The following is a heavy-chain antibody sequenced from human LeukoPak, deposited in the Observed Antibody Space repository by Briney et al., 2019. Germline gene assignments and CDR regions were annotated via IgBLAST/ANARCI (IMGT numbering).Heavy chain of an antibody. J-gene: IGHJ4*02. D-gene: IGHD2-2*01. Sequence: ASVKVSCKTSGYSENFYGITWVRQVAGQGLEWMGWISAQHGQTEYAPNSQDRVTMTTDTYTNTAYMELRSLRSDDTAVYYCAGSLGYCSSNVCYLKYWGQGTLVTVSS. CDR2: ISAQHGQT. CDR1: GYSENFYG. V-gene: IGHV1-18*01. CDR3: AGSLGYCSSNVCYLKY.